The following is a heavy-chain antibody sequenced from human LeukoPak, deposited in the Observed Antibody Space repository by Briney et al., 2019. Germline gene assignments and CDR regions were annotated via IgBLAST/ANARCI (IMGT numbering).Heavy chain of an antibody. D-gene: IGHD1-14*01. CDR2: IKQDGSEK. CDR3: ARGANTGD. V-gene: IGHV3-7*04. J-gene: IGHJ4*02. CDR1: GFTFSNHW. Sequence: GGSLRLSCAASGFTFSNHWMTWVRQAPGKGLEWVANIKQDGSEKYYVDSVKGRFTISRDNAKNSLYLQMNSLRADDTAVYYCARGANTGDWGQGTLVTVSS.